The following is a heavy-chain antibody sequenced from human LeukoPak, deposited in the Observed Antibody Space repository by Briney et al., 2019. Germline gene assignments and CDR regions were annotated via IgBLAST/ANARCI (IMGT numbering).Heavy chain of an antibody. CDR2: ISYDGSNK. J-gene: IGHJ4*02. V-gene: IGHV3-30*04. Sequence: GRSLRLSSAASGFTFSSYAMHWVRQAPGKGLEWVAVISYDGSNKYYADSVKGRFTISRDNSKNTLYLQMNSLRAEDTAVYYCARDKFRRRSSGYSRILDYWGQGTLVTVSS. D-gene: IGHD3-22*01. CDR3: ARDKFRRRSSGYSRILDY. CDR1: GFTFSSYA.